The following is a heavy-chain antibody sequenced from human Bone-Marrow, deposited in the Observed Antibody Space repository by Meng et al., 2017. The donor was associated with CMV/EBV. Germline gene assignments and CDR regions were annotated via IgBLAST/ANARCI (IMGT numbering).Heavy chain of an antibody. CDR1: GGTFSSYT. CDR3: AAYRDYGDYHSAFDY. D-gene: IGHD4-17*01. Sequence: SVKVSCKASGGTFSSYTISWVRQDPGQGLEWMGRIIPILGIANYAQKFQGRVTMTRDTSTSTVYMELSSLRSEDTAVYYCAAYRDYGDYHSAFDYWGQGTLVTVSS. J-gene: IGHJ4*02. CDR2: IIPILGIA. V-gene: IGHV1-69*02.